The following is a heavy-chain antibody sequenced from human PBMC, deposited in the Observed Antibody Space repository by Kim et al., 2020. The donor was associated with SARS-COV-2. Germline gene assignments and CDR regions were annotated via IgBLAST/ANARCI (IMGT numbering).Heavy chain of an antibody. V-gene: IGHV3-30*04. CDR2: ISYDGSNK. J-gene: IGHJ4*02. CDR3: ARGRSVAAPTVFYFDH. CDR1: GFTFGNYA. D-gene: IGHD6-6*01. Sequence: GGSLRLSCAASGFTFGNYAMHWVRQAPGKGLEWVSFISYDGSNKNYAVSVKDRFTISRDNSKSMLYLQMNSLRVEDTAEYYCARGRSVAAPTVFYFDHWGQGTLVTVSS.